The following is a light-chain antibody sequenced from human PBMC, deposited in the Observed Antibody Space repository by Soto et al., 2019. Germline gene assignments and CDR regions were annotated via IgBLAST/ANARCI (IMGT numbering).Light chain of an antibody. Sequence: EIVMTQSPATLSVSPGERATLSCRASQSVSSNLAWYQQKPGQAPRLLIYGASTRATGIPARFSGSGSGTEFTLTIRSLQSEDFAVYYCQQYNNWPPWTFGPGTKVEIK. CDR2: GAS. J-gene: IGKJ1*01. CDR1: QSVSSN. CDR3: QQYNNWPPWT. V-gene: IGKV3-15*01.